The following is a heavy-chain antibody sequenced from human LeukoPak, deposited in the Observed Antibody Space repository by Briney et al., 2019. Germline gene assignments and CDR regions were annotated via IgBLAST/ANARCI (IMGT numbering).Heavy chain of an antibody. V-gene: IGHV3-43*02. Sequence: GGSLRLSCAASGFTFDDYAMHWVRQAPGKGLEWVSLISGDGGSTYYADSGKGRFTISRDNSKNSLYLQMNSLRTEDTALYYCAKVRYSGSYYYFDYWGQGTLVTVSS. CDR1: GFTFDDYA. D-gene: IGHD1-26*01. CDR2: ISGDGGST. J-gene: IGHJ4*02. CDR3: AKVRYSGSYYYFDY.